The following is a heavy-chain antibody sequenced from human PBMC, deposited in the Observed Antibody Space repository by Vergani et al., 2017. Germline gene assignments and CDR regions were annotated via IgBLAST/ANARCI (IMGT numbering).Heavy chain of an antibody. CDR3: ARVMYRDEASTGYRLEGMDS. CDR2: IYYSGST. V-gene: IGHV4-59*01. Sequence: QVQLQESGPGLVKPSETLSLTCTVSGGSINSYYWSWIRQPPGKGLEWIGYIYYSGSTNYSPSLKSRLTISVDTSKNHFSLKVRSVTAADTAVYFCARVMYRDEASTGYRLEGMDSWGQGTTVTISS. CDR1: GGSINSYY. J-gene: IGHJ6*02. D-gene: IGHD3-9*01.